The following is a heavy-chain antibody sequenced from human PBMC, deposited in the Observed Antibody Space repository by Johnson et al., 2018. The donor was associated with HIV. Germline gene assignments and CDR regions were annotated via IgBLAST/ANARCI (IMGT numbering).Heavy chain of an antibody. CDR2: IKSKTDGGTT. V-gene: IGHV3-15*01. Sequence: VQLVESGGGLVKPGGSLRLSCAASGFTFSNAWMSWVRQAPGKGLEWVGRIKSKTDGGTTDYAAPVKSRFTISRDDSKNTLYLQMNSLKTEDTAVYYCAKSQDSSAYDYDFDIWGQGTMVTVSS. CDR3: AKSQDSSAYDYDFDI. CDR1: GFTFSNAW. J-gene: IGHJ3*02. D-gene: IGHD3-22*01.